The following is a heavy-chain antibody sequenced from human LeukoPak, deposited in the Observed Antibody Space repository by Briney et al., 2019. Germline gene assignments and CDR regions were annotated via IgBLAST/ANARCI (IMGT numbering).Heavy chain of an antibody. D-gene: IGHD2-15*01. CDR3: ARGIESRYYFDY. CDR2: IKQDGSED. Sequence: GGSLRLSCAASGFTLSNYWMSWVRQASGKGLDWVANIKQDGSEDYYVDSVKGRFTISRDNSKNTLYLQMNSLRAEDTAVYYCARGIESRYYFDYWGQGTLVTVSS. J-gene: IGHJ4*02. CDR1: GFTLSNYW. V-gene: IGHV3-7*01.